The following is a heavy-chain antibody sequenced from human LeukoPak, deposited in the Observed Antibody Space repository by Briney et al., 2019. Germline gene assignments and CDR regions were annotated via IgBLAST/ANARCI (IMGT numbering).Heavy chain of an antibody. CDR3: ARGAYYDDSSGPSVFNY. CDR2: NYYSGST. CDR1: GGSFSGYY. V-gene: IGHV4-59*01. Sequence: PSETLSLTCAVYGGSFSGYYCGWIRHPPGKGLEWIGYNYYSGSTNNYPSLKSRVTISVDTSKNQFSLKLRSVSAADTAVYYCARGAYYDDSSGPSVFNYWGQGTLVTVSS. J-gene: IGHJ4*02. D-gene: IGHD3-22*01.